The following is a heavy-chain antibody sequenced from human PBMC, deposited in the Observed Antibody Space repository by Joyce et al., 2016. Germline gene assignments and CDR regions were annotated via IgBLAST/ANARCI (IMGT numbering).Heavy chain of an antibody. V-gene: IGHV4-59*02. CDR2: IYYRGST. CDR1: GGSVSSYY. Sequence: QVQLQESGPGLVKPSETLSLTCTVSGGSVSSYYWTGIRQPPGKGLEWIGYIYYRGSTNYNPSLKSRVTISLDTSKNQFSLNLSSVTAADTAVYYCARAYNYGTIGYYFDYWGQGTLVTVSS. D-gene: IGHD3-10*01. J-gene: IGHJ4*02. CDR3: ARAYNYGTIGYYFDY.